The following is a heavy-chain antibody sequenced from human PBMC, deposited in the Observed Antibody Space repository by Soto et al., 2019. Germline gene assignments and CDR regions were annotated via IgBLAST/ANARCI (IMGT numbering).Heavy chain of an antibody. Sequence: QVQLVQSGAEVKKPGASVKVSCKASGYTFTGYYLHWVRQAPGQGLEWMGWINPNSGGTNSAQKFQGRVTMTRDTSISTAYMELSRLRSDDTAVYYCARGRTGTTAYFDYWGQGNLVTVSS. D-gene: IGHD1-1*01. V-gene: IGHV1-2*02. J-gene: IGHJ4*02. CDR1: GYTFTGYY. CDR2: INPNSGGT. CDR3: ARGRTGTTAYFDY.